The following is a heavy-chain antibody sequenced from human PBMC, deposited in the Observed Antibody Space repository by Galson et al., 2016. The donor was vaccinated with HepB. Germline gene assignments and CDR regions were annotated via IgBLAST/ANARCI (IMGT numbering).Heavy chain of an antibody. CDR1: GFSFSIYV. Sequence: SLRLSCATSGFSFSIYVMHWVRQAPGKGLEWVAVISNDGSDKQYADSVNGRFTVSRDNSDNTLYLQMNSLRAEDTAVYYCAKVAFGNYVATPENWFDPWGQVTLVTVSS. CDR2: ISNDGSDK. V-gene: IGHV3-33*03. CDR3: AKVAFGNYVATPENWFDP. J-gene: IGHJ5*02. D-gene: IGHD5-12*01.